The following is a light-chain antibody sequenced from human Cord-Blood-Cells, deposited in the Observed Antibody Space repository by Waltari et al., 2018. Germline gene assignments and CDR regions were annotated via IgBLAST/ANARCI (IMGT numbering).Light chain of an antibody. V-gene: IGKV1-5*01. CDR2: DAS. CDR3: QQYNSYPWT. Sequence: DIQMTQSPSTLSASVGDRVTITCRASQSISSWLAWYQQKPGKDPKLLIYDASSLESGVPSRFSGSVSGTEFTLTISSLQPDDFATYYCQQYNSYPWTFGQGTKVEIK. J-gene: IGKJ1*01. CDR1: QSISSW.